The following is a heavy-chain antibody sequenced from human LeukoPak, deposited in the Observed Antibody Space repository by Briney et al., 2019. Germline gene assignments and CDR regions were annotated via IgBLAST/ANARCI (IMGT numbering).Heavy chain of an antibody. CDR2: INHFGST. Sequence: KTSETLSLTCAVYGGSFIGYYWSWIRQPPGKGLGWIGEINHFGSTNYNPSLKSRVTISIDTSKNQFSLKLSSVTAADTAVYYCARIRSRKWGFDYWGQGTLVTVSS. V-gene: IGHV4-34*01. CDR1: GGSFIGYY. J-gene: IGHJ4*02. D-gene: IGHD1-26*01. CDR3: ARIRSRKWGFDY.